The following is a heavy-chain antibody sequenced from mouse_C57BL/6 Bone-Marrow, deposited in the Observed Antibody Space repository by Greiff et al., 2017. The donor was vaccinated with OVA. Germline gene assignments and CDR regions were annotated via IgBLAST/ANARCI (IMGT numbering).Heavy chain of an antibody. CDR2: IDPSDSYT. V-gene: IGHV1-50*01. CDR3: AREDYGSNFWYFDV. D-gene: IGHD1-1*01. CDR1: GYTFTSYW. J-gene: IGHJ1*03. Sequence: QVQLQQPGAELVKPGASVKLSCKASGYTFTSYWMQWVKQRPGQGLEWIGEIDPSDSYTNYNQKFKGKATLTVDTSSSTAYMQLSSLTSEDSAVYYWAREDYGSNFWYFDVWGTGTTVTVSS.